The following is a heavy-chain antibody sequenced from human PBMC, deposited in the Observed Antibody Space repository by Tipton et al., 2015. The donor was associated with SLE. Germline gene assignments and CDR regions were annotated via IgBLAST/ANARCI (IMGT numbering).Heavy chain of an antibody. CDR3: ARGSIPTTRGAFDL. CDR1: GGSISSYY. D-gene: IGHD6-6*01. CDR2: IYYTGNA. V-gene: IGHV4-31*03. J-gene: IGHJ3*01. Sequence: TLSLTCTVSGGSISSYYWSWIRQLPGKGLEWIGYIYYTGNAYYNPSLKSRVTLSVDTSTNHFSLELTSVTAADTALYFCARGSIPTTRGAFDLWGQGTMVTVSP.